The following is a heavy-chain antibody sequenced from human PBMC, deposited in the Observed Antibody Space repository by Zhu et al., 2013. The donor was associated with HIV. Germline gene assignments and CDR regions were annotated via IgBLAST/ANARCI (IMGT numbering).Heavy chain of an antibody. CDR1: GYTFTSYG. V-gene: IGHV1-18*04. Sequence: QVQLVQSGAEVKKPGASVKVSCKASGYTFTSYGISWVRQAPGQGLEWMGWISAYNGNTNYAQKLQGRVTMTTDTSTSTAYMELRSLRSDDTAVYYCARDLSPDDTAMVQKPYYIYYYYGMDVWGQGTTVTVSS. J-gene: IGHJ6*02. CDR3: ARDLSPDDTAMVQKPYYIYYYYGMDV. D-gene: IGHD5-18*01. CDR2: ISAYNGNT.